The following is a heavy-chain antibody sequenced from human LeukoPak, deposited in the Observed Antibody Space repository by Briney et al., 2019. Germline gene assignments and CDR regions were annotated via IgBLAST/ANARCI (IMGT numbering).Heavy chain of an antibody. CDR2: ISDGGST. D-gene: IGHD3-10*01. J-gene: IGHJ4*02. CDR3: ARGVFN. V-gene: IGHV3-53*01. CDR1: GFTISINY. Sequence: PGGSLRLSCAASGFTISINYMNWVRQAPGKGLDWVSVISDGGSTYYADSVRGRFTISRDNSKNTLFLQMNSLRVEDTAVYYCARGVFNWGQGTLVTVSS.